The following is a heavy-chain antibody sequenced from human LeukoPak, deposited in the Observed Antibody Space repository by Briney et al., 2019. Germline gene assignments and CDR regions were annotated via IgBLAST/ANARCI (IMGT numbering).Heavy chain of an antibody. D-gene: IGHD3/OR15-3a*01. V-gene: IGHV5-51*01. J-gene: IGHJ5*02. CDR1: GYSFTSYW. Sequence: GESLKISCKGSGYSFTSYWIGWVRQMPGKGLEWMGIIYPGDSDARYSPSFQGQVTISADKSISTAYLQWSSLEASDTAMYYCARTLWTTRFDPWGQGTLVTVSS. CDR3: ARTLWTTRFDP. CDR2: IYPGDSDA.